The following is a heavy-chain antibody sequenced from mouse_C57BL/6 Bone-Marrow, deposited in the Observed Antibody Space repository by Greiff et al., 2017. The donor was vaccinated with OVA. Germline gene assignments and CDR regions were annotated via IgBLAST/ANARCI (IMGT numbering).Heavy chain of an antibody. J-gene: IGHJ2*01. Sequence: QVQLQQSGAELVRPGTSVKMSCKASGYTFTSYWIGWARQRPGHGLEWIGDIYPGGGYTNYNEKFKGKATLTADKSSSTAYMQFSSLTSEDSAIYYCARWGYGYFDYWGQGTTLTVSS. CDR3: ARWGYGYFDY. CDR2: IYPGGGYT. D-gene: IGHD3-1*01. V-gene: IGHV1-63*01. CDR1: GYTFTSYW.